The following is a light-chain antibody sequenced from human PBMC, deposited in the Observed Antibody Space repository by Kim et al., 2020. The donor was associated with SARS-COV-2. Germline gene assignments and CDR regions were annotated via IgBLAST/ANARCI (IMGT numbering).Light chain of an antibody. CDR2: AAS. CDR3: QQSYISPFT. J-gene: IGKJ3*01. CDR1: QSITIH. Sequence: VGNIFTLTCRTSQSITIHLKWYHQKQGRAPKFLISAASTLQGGVPSRFSGSGSETNFTLTISSLQPEDFATYFCQQSYISPFTFGPGTKVDIK. V-gene: IGKV1-39*01.